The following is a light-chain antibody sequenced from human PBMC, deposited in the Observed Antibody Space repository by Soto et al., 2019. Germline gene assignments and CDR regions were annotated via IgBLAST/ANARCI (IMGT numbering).Light chain of an antibody. J-gene: IGKJ5*01. Sequence: EIVMTQSPATLSVSPGERATLSCRASQSVSSNLAWYQQKPGQAPRLLIYGASTRATGIPARFSGRGSGTDFTLTITNLHPEDFATYFCQQGYDTPITFGQGTRLEIK. CDR1: QSVSSN. CDR2: GAS. CDR3: QQGYDTPIT. V-gene: IGKV3-15*01.